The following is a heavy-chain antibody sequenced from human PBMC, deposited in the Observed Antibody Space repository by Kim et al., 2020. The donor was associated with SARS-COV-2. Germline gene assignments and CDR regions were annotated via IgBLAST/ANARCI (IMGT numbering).Heavy chain of an antibody. J-gene: IGHJ4*02. V-gene: IGHV1-69*01. D-gene: IGHD3-10*01. CDR2: A. CDR3: AVYGSGSSFDY. Sequence: ANYAQKFQGRVTITADESTSTAYMELSSLRSEDTAVYYCAVYGSGSSFDYWGQGTLVTVSS.